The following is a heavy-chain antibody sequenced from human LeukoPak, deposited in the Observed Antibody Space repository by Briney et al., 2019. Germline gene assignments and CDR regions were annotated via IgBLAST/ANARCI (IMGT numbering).Heavy chain of an antibody. D-gene: IGHD5-18*01. V-gene: IGHV1-69*13. Sequence: SVKVSCKASGGTFSSYAISWVRQAPGQGLEWMGGITPIFGTANYAQKFQGRVTITADESTSTAYMELSSLRSEDTAVYYCARGGNSYGYVWRGDYWGQGTLVTVSS. J-gene: IGHJ4*02. CDR2: ITPIFGTA. CDR1: GGTFSSYA. CDR3: ARGGNSYGYVWRGDY.